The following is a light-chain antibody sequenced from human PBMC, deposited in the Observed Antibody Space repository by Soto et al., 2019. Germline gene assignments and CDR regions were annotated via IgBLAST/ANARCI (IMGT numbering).Light chain of an antibody. CDR3: LQRDNRSPWT. CDR1: QSVSSN. J-gene: IGKJ1*01. CDR2: DAS. Sequence: IVLTQSPTALSVSPGERATLSCRASQSVSSNLAWYHQKPGQPPRLLIYDASNSATGIPARFSGSGSGTDFTLTISSLEPDDFAAYYCLQRDNRSPWTFGQGTKVDI. V-gene: IGKV3-11*01.